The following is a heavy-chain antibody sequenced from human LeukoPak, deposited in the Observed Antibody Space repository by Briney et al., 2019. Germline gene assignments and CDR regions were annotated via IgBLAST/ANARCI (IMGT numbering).Heavy chain of an antibody. V-gene: IGHV1-69*04. J-gene: IGHJ4*02. D-gene: IGHD3-22*01. CDR3: ARDDTDYYDSSGYYPTW. CDR1: GGTFSSYA. Sequence: ASVKVSCKASGGTFSSYAISWVRQAPGQGLEWMGRIIPILGIANYAQKFQGRVTITADKSTSTAYMELSSLRSEDTAVYYCARDDTDYYDSSGYYPTWWGQGTLVPVSS. CDR2: IIPILGIA.